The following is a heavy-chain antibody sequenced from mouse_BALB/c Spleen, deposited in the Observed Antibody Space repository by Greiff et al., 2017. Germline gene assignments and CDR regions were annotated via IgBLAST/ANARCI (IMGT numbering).Heavy chain of an antibody. D-gene: IGHD1-1*01. J-gene: IGHJ3*01. V-gene: IGHV3-2*02. CDR3: ARHYYGSSPFAY. CDR2: ISYSGST. CDR1: GYSITSDYA. Sequence: EVQLKESGPGLVKPSQSLSLTCTVTGYSITSDYAWNWIRQFPGNKLEWMGYISYSGSTSYNPSLKSRISITRDTSKNQFFLQLNSVTTEDTATYYCARHYYGSSPFAYWGQGTLVTVSA.